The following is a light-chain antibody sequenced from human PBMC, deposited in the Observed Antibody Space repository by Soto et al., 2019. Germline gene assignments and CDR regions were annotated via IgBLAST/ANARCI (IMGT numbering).Light chain of an antibody. CDR2: EVT. CDR3: GSKAGSDKHVV. V-gene: IGLV2-8*01. J-gene: IGLJ2*01. CDR1: SSDIRDSNY. Sequence: QSALTQPPSASGSPGQSVTLSCSGISSDIRDSNYVSWYQQHPGTAPKLVVSEVTKRPSGVPDRFSGSRSGTTAFLTISGLQTEDEADYYCGSKAGSDKHVVFGGGTKLTVL.